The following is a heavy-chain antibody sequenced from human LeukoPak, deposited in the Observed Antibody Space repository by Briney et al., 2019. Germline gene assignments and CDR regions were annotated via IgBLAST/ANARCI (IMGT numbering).Heavy chain of an antibody. CDR2: IYTSGST. Sequence: SETLSLTCTVSGGSISSYYWSWIRQPPGKGLEWIGYIYTSGSTNYNPSLKSRVTISVDTSKNQFSLKLSSVTAADTAVYYCARRGYGDARGIYWYFDLWGRGTLVTVSS. V-gene: IGHV4-4*09. J-gene: IGHJ2*01. CDR1: GGSISSYY. CDR3: ARRGYGDARGIYWYFDL. D-gene: IGHD4-17*01.